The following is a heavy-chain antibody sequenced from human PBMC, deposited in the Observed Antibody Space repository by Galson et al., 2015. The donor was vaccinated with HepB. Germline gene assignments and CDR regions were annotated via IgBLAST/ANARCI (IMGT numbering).Heavy chain of an antibody. CDR2: ISYDGTNK. D-gene: IGHD3-10*01. CDR3: AKEVLRMFYYGSGLDY. CDR1: GFIFSNYG. V-gene: IGHV3-30*18. J-gene: IGHJ4*02. Sequence: SLRLSCAASGFIFSNYGIHWVRQAPGKGLEWVARISYDGTNKFYADSVKGRFTISRDNSKSTLLMISLRAEDTAVYYCAKEVLRMFYYGSGLDYWGQGTLVTVSS.